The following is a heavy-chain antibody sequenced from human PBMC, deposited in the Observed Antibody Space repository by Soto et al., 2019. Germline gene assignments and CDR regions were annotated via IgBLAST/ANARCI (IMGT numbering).Heavy chain of an antibody. D-gene: IGHD2-2*01. J-gene: IGHJ4*01. Sequence: PGASLKISCNTSGYSFTNYWIGWVRQMPGKGMEWMGNIYPYDSDTRYSPSFQGQVTISADTSITTAYLQWSVLRVSDTAMYFCARHLVGSTRGNFDYWGQGTLVTVSS. CDR1: GYSFTNYW. CDR3: ARHLVGSTRGNFDY. CDR2: IYPYDSDT. V-gene: IGHV5-51*01.